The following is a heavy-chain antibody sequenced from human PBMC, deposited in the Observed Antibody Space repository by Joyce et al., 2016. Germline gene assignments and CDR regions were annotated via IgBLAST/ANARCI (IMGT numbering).Heavy chain of an antibody. CDR3: ARDLSGTTVITMAY. D-gene: IGHD4-17*01. CDR1: GYTFSDYF. Sequence: QVHLAQSGAELKRPGASVNVSCKASGYTFSDYFVHWLRQAPGRGLGWRGRIHTKRGGANLPQRFQGRVTMATDTSINTAYMELRSLTSDDTAVYYCARDLSGTTVITMAYWGQGSLVTVSS. J-gene: IGHJ4*02. CDR2: IHTKRGGA. V-gene: IGHV1-2*06.